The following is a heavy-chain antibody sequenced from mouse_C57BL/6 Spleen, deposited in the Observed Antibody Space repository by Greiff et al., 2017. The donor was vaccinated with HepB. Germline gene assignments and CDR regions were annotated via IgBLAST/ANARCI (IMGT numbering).Heavy chain of an antibody. CDR2: ISDGGSYT. CDR1: GFTFSSYA. D-gene: IGHD4-1*01. CDR3: ARTLLGQGYFDY. V-gene: IGHV5-4*03. J-gene: IGHJ2*01. Sequence: DVMLVESGGGLVKPGGSLKLSCAASGFTFSSYAMSWVRQTPEKRLEWVATISDGGSYTYYPDNVKGRFTISRDNAKNNLYLQMSHLKSEDTAMYYCARTLLGQGYFDYWGQGTTLTVSS.